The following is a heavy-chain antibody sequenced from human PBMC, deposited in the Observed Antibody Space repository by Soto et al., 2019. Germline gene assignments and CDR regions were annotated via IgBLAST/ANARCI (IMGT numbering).Heavy chain of an antibody. V-gene: IGHV4-30-4*01. D-gene: IGHD6-13*01. CDR1: GGSISSGDYY. CDR2: IYYSGST. CDR3: ASRHSSPYFDY. J-gene: IGHJ4*02. Sequence: QVQLQESGPGLVKPSQTLSLTCTVSGGSISSGDYYWSWIRQPPGKGLEWIGSIYYSGSTYYNPSPKSRVTISVDPSQNQFSLKLNSVTAADTAVYYCASRHSSPYFDYWGQGTLVTVSS.